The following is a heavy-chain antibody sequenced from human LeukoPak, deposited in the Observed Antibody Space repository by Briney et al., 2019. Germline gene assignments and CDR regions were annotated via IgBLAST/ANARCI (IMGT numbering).Heavy chain of an antibody. J-gene: IGHJ4*02. CDR3: ARAYNSHFDY. CDR1: GFTFSSYW. D-gene: IGHD1-1*01. V-gene: IGHV3-74*01. Sequence: AGGSLRLSCAASGFTFSSYWMHWVRQAPGKGLVCVSRIKSDGSSTSYADSVKGRFTISRDDAKNTLYLQMNSLRAEDTAVYYCARAYNSHFDYWGQGALVTVSS. CDR2: IKSDGSST.